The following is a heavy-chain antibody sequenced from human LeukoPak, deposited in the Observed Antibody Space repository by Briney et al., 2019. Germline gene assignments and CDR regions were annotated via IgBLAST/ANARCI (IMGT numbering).Heavy chain of an antibody. V-gene: IGHV4-34*01. CDR2: INHSGST. Sequence: SEILSLTCAVYGGSFSGYYWSWIRQPPGKGLEWIGEINHSGSTNYNPSLKSRVTISVDTSKNQFSLKLSSVTAADTAVYYCARTITIFGFDIWGQGTMVTVSS. D-gene: IGHD3-3*01. CDR3: ARTITIFGFDI. J-gene: IGHJ3*02. CDR1: GGSFSGYY.